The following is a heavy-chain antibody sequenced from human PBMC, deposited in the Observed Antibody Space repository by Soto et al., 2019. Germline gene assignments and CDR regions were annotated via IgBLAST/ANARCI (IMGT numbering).Heavy chain of an antibody. CDR3: ARGDYDFWSGYYSTLNNWFDP. J-gene: IGHJ5*02. Sequence: QVQLVQSGAEVKKPGASVKVSCKASGYTFTSYDINWVRQATGQGLEWMGWMNPNSGNTGYAQKFQGRVTMTRNTSISTAYMELSSLRSEDTAVYYCARGDYDFWSGYYSTLNNWFDPWGQGTLVTVSP. CDR2: MNPNSGNT. CDR1: GYTFTSYD. D-gene: IGHD3-3*01. V-gene: IGHV1-8*01.